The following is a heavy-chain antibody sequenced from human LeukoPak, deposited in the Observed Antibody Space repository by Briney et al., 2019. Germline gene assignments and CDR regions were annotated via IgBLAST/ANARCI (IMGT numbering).Heavy chain of an antibody. CDR1: GFTFSSYW. CDR3: TRDANHYGGMDV. V-gene: IGHV3-74*01. Sequence: PGGSLRLSCAASGFTFSSYWMHWVRQAPGKGLVWVSRINSDGSTTDYADSVKGRFTITRDSAKNTLYLEMNSLRVEDTAVYYCTRDANHYGGMDVWGQGTTVTVSS. J-gene: IGHJ6*02. CDR2: INSDGSTT.